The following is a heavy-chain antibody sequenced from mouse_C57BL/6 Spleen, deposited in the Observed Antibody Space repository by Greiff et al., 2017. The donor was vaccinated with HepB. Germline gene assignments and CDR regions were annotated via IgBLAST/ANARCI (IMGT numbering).Heavy chain of an antibody. CDR2: IWRGGST. CDR1: GFSLTSYG. D-gene: IGHD1-1*01. J-gene: IGHJ4*01. CDR3: AKNENYGSSYRAMDY. V-gene: IGHV2-5*01. Sequence: QVQLQQSGPGLVQPSQSLSITCTVSGFSLTSYGVHWVRQSPGKGLEWLGVIWRGGSTDYNAAFMSRLSITKDNSKSQVFFKMNSLQADDTAIYYCAKNENYGSSYRAMDYWGQGTSVTVSS.